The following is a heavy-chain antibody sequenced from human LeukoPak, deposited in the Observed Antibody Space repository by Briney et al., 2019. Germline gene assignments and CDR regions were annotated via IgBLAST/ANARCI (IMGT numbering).Heavy chain of an antibody. V-gene: IGHV4-4*02. J-gene: IGHJ4*02. CDR2: IHDSGST. CDR3: ATRATAGPW. Sequence: SGTLSLTCAVSGGSISSTYWSTWVRQPPGKGLERIGEIHDSGSTNYNPSLKSRVTILIDKSKNHFSLNLTSVTAADTAVYYCATRATAGPWWGWGTLVTVSS. CDR1: GGSISSTYW. D-gene: IGHD6-13*01.